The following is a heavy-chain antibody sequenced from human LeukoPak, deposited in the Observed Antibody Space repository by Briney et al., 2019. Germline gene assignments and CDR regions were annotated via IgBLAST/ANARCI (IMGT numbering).Heavy chain of an antibody. Sequence: PGGSLRLSCAASGFTFSDYYMSWTRQAPGKGLEWVSYISSSSSYTNYADSVRGRFTISRDNAKNSLFLQMNSLRAEDTAMYYCAKGATVSATGTIDYWGPGTLVTVSS. J-gene: IGHJ4*02. V-gene: IGHV3-11*05. CDR3: AKGATVSATGTIDY. CDR2: ISSSSSYT. D-gene: IGHD6-13*01. CDR1: GFTFSDYY.